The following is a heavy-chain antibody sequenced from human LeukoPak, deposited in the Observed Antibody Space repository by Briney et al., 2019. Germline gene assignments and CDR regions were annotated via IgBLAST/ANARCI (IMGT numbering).Heavy chain of an antibody. V-gene: IGHV4-30-2*01. Sequence: SETLSLTCAVSGGSISSGGYSWSWIRQPPGKGLEWIGYIYHSGSTYYNPSLKSRVTISVDRSKNQFSLKLSSVTAADTAVYYCARGPNIAAAAFDIWGQGTMVTVSS. CDR2: IYHSGST. D-gene: IGHD6-13*01. CDR1: GGSISSGGYS. J-gene: IGHJ3*02. CDR3: ARGPNIAAAAFDI.